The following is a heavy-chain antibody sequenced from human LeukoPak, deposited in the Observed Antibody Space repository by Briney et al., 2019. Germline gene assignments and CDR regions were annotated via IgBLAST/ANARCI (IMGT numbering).Heavy chain of an antibody. CDR1: GVSISSSY. CDR3: ARDGSGSSADV. D-gene: IGHD6-6*01. V-gene: IGHV4-59*01. Sequence: SETLSLTCAVSGVSISSSYWSWIRQPPGKGLEWMGYIYYSGNTNYNPSLKSRVAMSIDMSKNQFSLKLTSVTAADTALYYCARDGSGSSADVWGKGTSVAVSS. J-gene: IGHJ6*04. CDR2: IYYSGNT.